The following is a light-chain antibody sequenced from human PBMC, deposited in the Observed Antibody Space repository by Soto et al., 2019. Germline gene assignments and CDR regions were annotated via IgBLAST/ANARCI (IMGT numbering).Light chain of an antibody. V-gene: IGKV3-15*01. CDR2: GAS. Sequence: DIVMTQSPATLSVSPGERATLSCRASQSVSSNLAWYQQKPGQAPRLLIYGASTRATGIPARFSGSGSGTEFTLTISSLQYEDFAVYYCQQYNNWPTFGGGTKVEIK. CDR3: QQYNNWPT. J-gene: IGKJ4*01. CDR1: QSVSSN.